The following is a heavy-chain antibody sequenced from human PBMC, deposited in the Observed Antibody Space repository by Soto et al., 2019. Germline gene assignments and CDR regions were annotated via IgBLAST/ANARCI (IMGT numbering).Heavy chain of an antibody. Sequence: QVQLQESGPGLVKPSQTLSLTCTVAGGSISSGDYYWSWIRQHPGKGLEWIGYIYYSGSTYYNPSVKSRVTISVDTPKNQFSLKLSSVTAADTAVYYCARWWSGSRQGFDPWGQGTLVTVSS. CDR3: ARWWSGSRQGFDP. V-gene: IGHV4-31*03. D-gene: IGHD3-3*01. J-gene: IGHJ5*02. CDR2: IYYSGST. CDR1: GGSISSGDYY.